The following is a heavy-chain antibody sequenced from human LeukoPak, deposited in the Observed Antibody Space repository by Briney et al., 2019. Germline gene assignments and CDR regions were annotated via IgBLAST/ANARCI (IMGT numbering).Heavy chain of an antibody. V-gene: IGHV1-69*01. J-gene: IGHJ5*02. D-gene: IGHD2-2*01. CDR3: ARDGGYCSSTSCQPYNWFDP. CDR2: IIPIFGTA. CDR1: GGTFSSYA. Sequence: SVEVSCKASGGTFSSYAISWVRQAPGQGLEWMGGIIPIFGTANYAQKFQGRVTITADESTSTAYMELSSMRSEDTAVYYCARDGGYCSSTSCQPYNWFDPWGQGTLVTVSS.